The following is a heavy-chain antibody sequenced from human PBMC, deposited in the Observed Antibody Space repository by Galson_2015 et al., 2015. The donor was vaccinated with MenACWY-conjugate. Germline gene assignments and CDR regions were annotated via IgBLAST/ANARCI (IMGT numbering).Heavy chain of an antibody. Sequence: SLRLSCAAYGFTFSGFWMGWVRQSPGKGLEWVAYIRHDGSEKYYVDSVKGRFTISRDNAKNPVFLQMSSLRAEDTALYYCARGLPAIHCSPICCHPNWFVPWGQGTLVTVSS. V-gene: IGHV3-7*03. CDR3: ARGLPAIHCSPICCHPNWFVP. CDR2: IRHDGSEK. D-gene: IGHD2-2*01. J-gene: IGHJ5*02. CDR1: GFTFSGFW.